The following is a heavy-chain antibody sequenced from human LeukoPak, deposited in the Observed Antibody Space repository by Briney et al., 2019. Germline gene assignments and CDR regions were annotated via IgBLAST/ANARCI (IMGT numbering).Heavy chain of an antibody. V-gene: IGHV3-33*01. CDR1: GFTFSTYG. CDR2: IWHDGSNY. Sequence: PGGSLRLSCAASGFTFSTYGMHWVRQAPGKGLEWVAVIWHDGSNYYYTDSVKGRFTISRDNSRNTLYLQMNSLRAEDTAVYYCARDSYDSSGSPLDYWGQGTLVTVSS. J-gene: IGHJ4*02. CDR3: ARDSYDSSGSPLDY. D-gene: IGHD3-22*01.